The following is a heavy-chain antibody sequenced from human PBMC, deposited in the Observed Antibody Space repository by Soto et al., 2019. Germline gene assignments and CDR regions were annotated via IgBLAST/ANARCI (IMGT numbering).Heavy chain of an antibody. CDR3: AKGAFVDRWSGYYQPPLDY. CDR2: ISGSGGST. CDR1: GFTFSSYA. J-gene: IGHJ4*02. V-gene: IGHV3-23*01. Sequence: GGSLRLSCAASGFTFSSYAMSWVRQAPGKGLEWVSAISGSGGSTYYADSVKGRFTISRDNSKNTLYLQMNSLRAEDTAVYYCAKGAFVDRWSGYYQPPLDYWGQGTLVTVSS. D-gene: IGHD3-3*01.